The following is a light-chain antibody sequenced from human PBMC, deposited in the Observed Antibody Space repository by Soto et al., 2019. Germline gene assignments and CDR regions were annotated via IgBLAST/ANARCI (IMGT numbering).Light chain of an antibody. J-gene: IGLJ1*01. CDR2: EVS. V-gene: IGLV2-14*01. CDR3: SSYTSSSTRV. CDR1: SSDVGGYNY. Sequence: QSALTQPASVSVYLGQSITISCTGTSSDVGGYNYVSWYQQHPGKAPKLMIYEVSNRPSGVSNRFSGSKSGNTASLTISGLQAEDEADYYCSSYTSSSTRVFGTGTKLTVL.